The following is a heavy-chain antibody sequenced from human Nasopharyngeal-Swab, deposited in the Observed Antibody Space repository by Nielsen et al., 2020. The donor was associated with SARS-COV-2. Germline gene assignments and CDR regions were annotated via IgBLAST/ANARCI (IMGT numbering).Heavy chain of an antibody. V-gene: IGHV3-13*01. CDR1: GFTFSSYD. D-gene: IGHD6-19*01. Sequence: GESLKISCAASGFTFSSYDMHWVRQATGKGLEWVSAIGTAGDTYYPGSVKGRFTISRENAKNSLYLQMNSLRAGDTAVYYCARDLTGIAVAGTGYWGQGTLVTVSS. J-gene: IGHJ4*02. CDR2: IGTAGDT. CDR3: ARDLTGIAVAGTGY.